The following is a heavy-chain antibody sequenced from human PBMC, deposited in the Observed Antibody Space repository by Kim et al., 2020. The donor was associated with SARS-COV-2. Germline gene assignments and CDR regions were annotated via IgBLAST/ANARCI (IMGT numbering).Heavy chain of an antibody. CDR3: ARVVRFSGYYGRDAYDWFDP. Sequence: ASVKVSCKASSYTFSTYGLTWVRQAPGQGLEWMGWISPYNGNTKYAQKLQGRVTMTTDTSTSTAYMELRSLRSGDTAVYYCARVVRFSGYYGRDAYDWFDPWGQGTLVTVSS. V-gene: IGHV1-18*01. CDR2: ISPYNGNT. D-gene: IGHD5-12*01. CDR1: SYTFSTYG. J-gene: IGHJ5*02.